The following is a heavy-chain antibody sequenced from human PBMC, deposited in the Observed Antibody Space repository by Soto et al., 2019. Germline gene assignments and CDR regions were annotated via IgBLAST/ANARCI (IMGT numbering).Heavy chain of an antibody. CDR3: ARENLGYCSGCSGRNGYYYYGMDV. CDR1: GFTFSSYD. V-gene: IGHV3-13*01. CDR2: IGTAGDT. D-gene: IGHD2-15*01. J-gene: IGHJ6*02. Sequence: EVQLVESGGGLVQPGGSLRLSCAASGFTFSSYDMHWVRQATGKGLEWVSAIGTAGDTYYPGSVKGRFTIYRENAKNSLYLQMISLRADDTAVYYCARENLGYCSGCSGRNGYYYYGMDVWGQGTTVTVSS.